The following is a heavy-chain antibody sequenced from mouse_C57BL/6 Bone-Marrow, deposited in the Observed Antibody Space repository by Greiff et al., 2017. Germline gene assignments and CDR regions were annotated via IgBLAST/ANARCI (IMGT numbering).Heavy chain of an antibody. J-gene: IGHJ2*01. CDR2: IDPSDSET. D-gene: IGHD2-5*01. V-gene: IGHV1-52*01. CDR3: ARGSKKKKKPLDY. Sequence: QVQLQQPGAELVRPGSSVKLSCKASAYTFTSYWMHWVKQRPIQGLEWIGNIDPSDSETHYNQKFKDKATLTVDKSSSTAYMQLSSLTSGDSAVYYCARGSKKKKKPLDYWGQGTTLTVSS. CDR1: AYTFTSYW.